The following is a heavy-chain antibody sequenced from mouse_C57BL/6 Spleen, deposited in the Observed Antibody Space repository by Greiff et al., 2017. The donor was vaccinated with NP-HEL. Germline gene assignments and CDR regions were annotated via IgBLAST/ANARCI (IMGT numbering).Heavy chain of an antibody. Sequence: VQLQQSGAELVKPGASVKLSCTASGFNITDYYMHWVKQRTEQGLEWIGRIDPEDGETKYAPKFQGKATLTADTSSNTAYLQLSSLTAEDTAVYYCATITTVVDYAMDDWGQGTSVTVSS. CDR3: ATITTVVDYAMDD. J-gene: IGHJ4*01. D-gene: IGHD1-1*01. CDR1: GFNITDYY. CDR2: IDPEDGET. V-gene: IGHV14-2*01.